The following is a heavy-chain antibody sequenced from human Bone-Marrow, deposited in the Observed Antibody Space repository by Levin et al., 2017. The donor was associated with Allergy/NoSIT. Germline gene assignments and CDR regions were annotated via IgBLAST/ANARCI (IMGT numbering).Heavy chain of an antibody. D-gene: IGHD6-6*01. J-gene: IGHJ4*02. Sequence: GGSLRLSCAGSGFTFSTYGMHWVRQAPGRGLEWVAVIWYDGSNKYYADSVKGRFTVSRDNSKNTLYLQIDSLRAEDTAVYYCAREISSSSGRRFDFRGQGTLVTVSS. CDR1: GFTFSTYG. CDR3: AREISSSSGRRFDF. V-gene: IGHV3-33*08. CDR2: IWYDGSNK.